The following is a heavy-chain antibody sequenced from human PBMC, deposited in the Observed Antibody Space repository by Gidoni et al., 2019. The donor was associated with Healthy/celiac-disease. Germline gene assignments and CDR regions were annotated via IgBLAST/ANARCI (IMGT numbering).Heavy chain of an antibody. CDR3: ARTYWFYGMDV. V-gene: IGHV1-46*01. Sequence: QVHLVPSGAEVKKPVASVKVSCKASGYTFTSYYMNWVRRAPGPGLGWMGIINPSGGSTSYAQKFQGRVTMTRDTSTSTVYMELSSLRSENTAVYYCARTYWFYGMDVWGQGTTVTVSS. CDR2: INPSGGST. D-gene: IGHD2-8*02. J-gene: IGHJ6*02. CDR1: GYTFTSYY.